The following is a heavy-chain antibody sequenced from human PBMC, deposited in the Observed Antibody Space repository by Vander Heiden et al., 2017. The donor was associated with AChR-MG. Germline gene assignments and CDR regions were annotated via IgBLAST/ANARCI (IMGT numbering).Heavy chain of an antibody. D-gene: IGHD3-22*01. CDR2: IRGDGSRI. CDR1: GSTLSSYW. J-gene: IGHJ3*01. CDR3: ARDRNYYDGSVYYDVFDF. V-gene: IGHV3-7*01. Sequence: EVQLVVSGGGLVQPGGSLRLSCPASGSTLSSYWLTWVRQAQGKGLGWVANIRGDGSRIYYVDSVKGRFTISRDNAENSLYLVRNSLGAEDTAVYYCARDRNYYDGSVYYDVFDFWGQGTMVTVSS.